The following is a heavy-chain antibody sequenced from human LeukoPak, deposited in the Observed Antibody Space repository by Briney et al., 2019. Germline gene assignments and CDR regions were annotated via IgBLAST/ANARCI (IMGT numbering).Heavy chain of an antibody. Sequence: GGSLRLSCAASGFTVSSNYMSWVRQAPGKGLEWVSAISGSGGSTYYADSVKGRFTISRDNSKNTLYLQMNSLRAEDTAVYYCAKVGRRYYDSSGYYYFDYWGQGTLVTVSS. CDR1: GFTVSSNY. CDR3: AKVGRRYYDSSGYYYFDY. D-gene: IGHD3-22*01. V-gene: IGHV3-23*01. J-gene: IGHJ4*02. CDR2: ISGSGGST.